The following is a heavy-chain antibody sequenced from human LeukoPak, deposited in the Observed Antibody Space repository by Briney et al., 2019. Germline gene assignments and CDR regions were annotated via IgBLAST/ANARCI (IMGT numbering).Heavy chain of an antibody. CDR1: DGSISSHY. CDR2: IYTSGST. V-gene: IGHV4-4*07. Sequence: SETLSLTCTVSDGSISSHYWTWIRQPAGKGLEWIGRIYTSGSTNYNPSLKSRVTMSVDTSKNQFSLKLSSVTAADTAVYYCAREGGWGDFVDYGGQGPLVTVSA. CDR3: AREGGWGDFVDY. J-gene: IGHJ4*02. D-gene: IGHD3-16*01.